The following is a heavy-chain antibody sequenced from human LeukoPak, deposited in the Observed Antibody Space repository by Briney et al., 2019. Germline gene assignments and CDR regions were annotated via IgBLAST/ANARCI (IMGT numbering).Heavy chain of an antibody. D-gene: IGHD3-10*01. CDR3: GGPGASDYGMDV. CDR1: GLTFSSYS. J-gene: IGHJ6*01. V-gene: IGHV3-21*01. CDR2: ISSSSFYI. Sequence: SGGSLRLSCLASGLTFSSYSMNWVRQAPGKGLEWVSSISSSSFYIYYADSVKGRFTISRDNANNSLYLQMNSLRAEDTAVYYCGGPGASDYGMDVWGQGPTVTVSS.